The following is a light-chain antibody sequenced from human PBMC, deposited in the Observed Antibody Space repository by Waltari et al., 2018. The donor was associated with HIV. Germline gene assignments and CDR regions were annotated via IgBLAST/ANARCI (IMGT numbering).Light chain of an antibody. CDR1: KLGDYY. CDR2: QNS. V-gene: IGLV3-1*01. J-gene: IGLJ1*01. CDR3: QAWDSTTAV. Sequence: SSELTQPPSVSVSPGQTASITCSGDKLGDYYVFWYQQKTGQSPVVVIYQNSRRPSGIPERFSGSNSGNSATLTISGTQAMDEADYYCQAWDSTTAVFGTGTKVTVL.